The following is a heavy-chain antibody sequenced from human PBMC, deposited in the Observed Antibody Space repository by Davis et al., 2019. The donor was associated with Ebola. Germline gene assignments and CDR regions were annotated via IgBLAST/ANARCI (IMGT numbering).Heavy chain of an antibody. V-gene: IGHV5-51*01. CDR3: ARPMATTK. CDR2: IYSGDSDT. Sequence: GGSLRLSCKGSGYSFSNYWIAWVRQMPGKGPEWMGIIYSGDSDTRYSPSFEGQVTISADKSISTAYLQWSSLKASDTAMYYCARPMATTKWGQGTLVTVSS. CDR1: GYSFSNYW. J-gene: IGHJ4*02. D-gene: IGHD5-24*01.